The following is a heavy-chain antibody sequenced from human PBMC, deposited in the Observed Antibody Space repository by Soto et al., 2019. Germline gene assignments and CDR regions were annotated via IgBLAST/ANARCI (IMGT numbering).Heavy chain of an antibody. CDR3: ARGGGRFLEWLTPDYYYYYGMDV. CDR2: INPNSGGT. CDR1: GYTFTGYY. J-gene: IGHJ6*02. V-gene: IGHV1-2*04. D-gene: IGHD3-3*01. Sequence: ASVKVSCKASGYTFTGYYMHWVRQAPGQGLEWMGWINPNSGGTNYAQKFQGWVTMTRDTSISTAYIELSRLRSDDTAVYYCARGGGRFLEWLTPDYYYYYGMDVWGQGTTVTVSS.